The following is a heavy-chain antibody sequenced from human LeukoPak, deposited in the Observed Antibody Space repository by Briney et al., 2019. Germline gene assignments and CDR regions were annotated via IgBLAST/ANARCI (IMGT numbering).Heavy chain of an antibody. V-gene: IGHV1-8*01. CDR2: MNPNSGNT. CDR1: GYTFTSYD. D-gene: IGHD3-10*01. J-gene: IGHJ6*02. Sequence: ASVKVSCKASGYTFTSYDINWVRQATGQGLEWMGWMNPNSGNTGYAQKFQGRVTMTRNTSISTAYMELSSLRSEDTAVYYCARPVYGSGSYVYYGMDVWGQGTTVTVSS. CDR3: ARPVYGSGSYVYYGMDV.